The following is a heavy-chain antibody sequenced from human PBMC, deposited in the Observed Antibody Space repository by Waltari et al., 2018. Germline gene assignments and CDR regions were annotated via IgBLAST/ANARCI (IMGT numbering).Heavy chain of an antibody. V-gene: IGHV3-49*04. J-gene: IGHJ6*02. CDR3: TRYGMDV. CDR2: IRSKAYGGTT. CDR1: GFTFGDYA. Sequence: EVQLVESGGGLVQPGRSLRLSCTASGFTFGDYAMSWVRQAPGKGLEWVGFIRSKAYGGTTEYAASVKGRFTISRDDSKSIAYLQMNSLKTEDTAVYYCTRYGMDVWGQGTTVTVSS.